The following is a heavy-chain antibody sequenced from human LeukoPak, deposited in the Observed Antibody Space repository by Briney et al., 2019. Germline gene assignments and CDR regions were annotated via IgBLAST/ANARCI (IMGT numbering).Heavy chain of an antibody. D-gene: IGHD2-15*01. CDR2: IYHSGST. J-gene: IGHJ3*02. CDR3: ARQAAYDAFDI. V-gene: IGHV4-38-2*01. Sequence: SETLSLTCAVSGYSLSSGYYWGWIRQPPGKGLEWIGSIYHSGSTYYNPSLKSRVPISVDTSKNQFSLKLSSVTAADRAVYYCARQAAYDAFDIWGQGTMVTVSS. CDR1: GYSLSSGYY.